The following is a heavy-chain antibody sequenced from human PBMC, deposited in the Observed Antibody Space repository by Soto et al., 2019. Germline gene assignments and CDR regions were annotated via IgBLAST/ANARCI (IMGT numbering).Heavy chain of an antibody. V-gene: IGHV4-31*03. CDR2: IYYSGST. CDR3: ARNDYSLRGGMDV. D-gene: IGHD4-4*01. CDR1: GGSISSGGYY. Sequence: SETLSLTCTVSGGSISSGGYYWSWIRQHPGKGLEWIGYIYYSGSTYYNPPLKSRVTISVDTSRNQFSLKLSSVTAADTAVYYCARNDYSLRGGMDVWGQGTTVTVSS. J-gene: IGHJ6*02.